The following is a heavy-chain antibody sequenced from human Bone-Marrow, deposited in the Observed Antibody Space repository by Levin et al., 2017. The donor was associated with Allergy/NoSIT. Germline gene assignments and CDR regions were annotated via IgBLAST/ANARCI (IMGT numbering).Heavy chain of an antibody. CDR1: GFTFSSYA. D-gene: IGHD6-13*01. CDR3: AKGLRMGIAAAGSY. V-gene: IGHV3-23*01. CDR2: ISGSGGST. J-gene: IGHJ4*02. Sequence: SCAASGFTFSSYAMSWVRQAPGKGLEWVSAISGSGGSTYYADSVKGRFTISRDNSKNTLYLQMNSLRAEDTAVYYCAKGLRMGIAAAGSYWGQGTLVTVSS.